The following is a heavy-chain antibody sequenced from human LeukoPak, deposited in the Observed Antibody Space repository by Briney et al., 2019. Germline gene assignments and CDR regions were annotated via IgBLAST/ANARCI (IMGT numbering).Heavy chain of an antibody. J-gene: IGHJ6*03. CDR3: SRHKSGGITMIRGVRDYSYMDV. D-gene: IGHD3-10*01. V-gene: IGHV3-73*01. Sequence: GGSLRLSCAVSGFTFSGSAMHWVRQASGKGLEWVGRIRSNADNYATVYAASVKGRFTISGDDSKNTAYLQMNSLKTEDTAVYYCSRHKSGGITMIRGVRDYSYMDVWGKGTTVTVSS. CDR1: GFTFSGSA. CDR2: IRSNADNYAT.